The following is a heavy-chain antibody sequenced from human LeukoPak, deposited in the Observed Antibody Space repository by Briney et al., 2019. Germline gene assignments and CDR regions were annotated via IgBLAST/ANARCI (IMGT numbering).Heavy chain of an antibody. CDR3: ARDTILDI. J-gene: IGHJ3*02. V-gene: IGHV3-11*06. CDR2: ITSSSSYT. Sequence: PGGSLRLSCAVSGLTFSDYYMSWIRQAPGKGLEWVSYITSSSSYTDYADSVKGRFTISRDNAKNSLYLQMNSLRVEDTAVYHCARDTILDIWGQETMVTVSS. CDR1: GLTFSDYY. D-gene: IGHD2-21*01.